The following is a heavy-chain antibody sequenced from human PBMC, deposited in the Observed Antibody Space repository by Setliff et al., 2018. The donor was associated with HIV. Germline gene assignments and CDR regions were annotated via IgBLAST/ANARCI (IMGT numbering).Heavy chain of an antibody. Sequence: TSETLSLTCAVPGYSISSGYYWGWIRQTPGKGLEWIGSIYHSGTTYYNPSLRSRVTISVDTSKNQFSLKLSSVTAADTAVYYCARVRGRYYYHYAMDVWGQGTTVTVSS. V-gene: IGHV4-38-2*01. D-gene: IGHD3-10*01. CDR3: ARVRGRYYYHYAMDV. CDR2: IYHSGTT. CDR1: GYSISSGYY. J-gene: IGHJ6*02.